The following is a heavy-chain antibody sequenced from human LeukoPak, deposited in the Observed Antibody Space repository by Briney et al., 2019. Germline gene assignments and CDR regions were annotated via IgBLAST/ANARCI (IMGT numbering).Heavy chain of an antibody. Sequence: SETLSLTCIVSGGSISDYYWSWIRQPPGKGLEWFGYIYNSGSTNYNPSLKSRVTISVDTYKNQFSLKLSSVTAAEAAVYYCARSPPPLDYMDVWGKGTTVTVSS. CDR1: GGSISDYY. CDR2: IYNSGST. CDR3: ARSPPPLDYMDV. J-gene: IGHJ6*03. V-gene: IGHV4-59*01. D-gene: IGHD3-16*01.